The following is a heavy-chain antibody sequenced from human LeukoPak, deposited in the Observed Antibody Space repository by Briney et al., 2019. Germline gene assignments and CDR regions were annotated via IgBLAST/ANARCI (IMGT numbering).Heavy chain of an antibody. J-gene: IGHJ6*03. CDR3: ARDRGDYDGRYYYYMDV. V-gene: IGHV4-31*03. D-gene: IGHD4-17*01. CDR2: IYYSGST. CDR1: GGSISSGGYY. Sequence: SQTLSLTCTVSGGSISSGGYYWSWIRQHPGKGLEWIGYIYYSGSTYYNPSLKSRVTISVDTSKNQFSLKLSSVTAADTAVYYCARDRGDYDGRYYYYMDVWGKGTTVTVSS.